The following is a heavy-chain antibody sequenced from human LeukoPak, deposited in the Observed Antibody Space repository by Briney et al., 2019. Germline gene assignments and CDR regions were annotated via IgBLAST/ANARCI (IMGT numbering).Heavy chain of an antibody. CDR2: IYSAGFT. J-gene: IGHJ4*02. D-gene: IGHD2-21*02. Sequence: GGSLRLSCAASGFAVSGNYMSWVRQAPGKGLEWVSIIYSAGFTYYADSVKGRFTISRDNSKNTLYLQMNNLRAEDTAVYYCARVHSGGVTPSDYWGQGTLVTVSS. CDR1: GFAVSGNY. CDR3: ARVHSGGVTPSDY. V-gene: IGHV3-66*01.